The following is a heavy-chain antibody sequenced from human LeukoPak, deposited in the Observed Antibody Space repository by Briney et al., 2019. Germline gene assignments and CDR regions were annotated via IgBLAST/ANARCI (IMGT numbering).Heavy chain of an antibody. V-gene: IGHV7-4-1*02. J-gene: IGHJ4*02. CDR2: INTNTGNP. D-gene: IGHD1-26*01. CDR1: GYTVTSYA. Sequence: ASVKVSCKASGYTVTSYAMNWVRQAPGQGLEWMGWINTNTGNPTYAQGFTGRFGFSLDTSVSTAYLQISSLKAEDTAVYYCAPSGSYSAFDYWGQGTLVTVSS. CDR3: APSGSYSAFDY.